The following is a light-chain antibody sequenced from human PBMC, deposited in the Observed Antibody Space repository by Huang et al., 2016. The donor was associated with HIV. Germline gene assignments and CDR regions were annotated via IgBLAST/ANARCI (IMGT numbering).Light chain of an antibody. CDR3: QQRSNWPPLT. V-gene: IGKV3-11*01. CDR1: QSVSTN. Sequence: EIVLTQSPVTLSLSPGDRATLACRASQSVSTNLAWYPQKPGQAPRLLIYDAASRASGIPARVSGRGSGTDFTLTISSLEPEDFAIYYCQQRSNWPPLTFGGGTKVEMK. J-gene: IGKJ4*01. CDR2: DAA.